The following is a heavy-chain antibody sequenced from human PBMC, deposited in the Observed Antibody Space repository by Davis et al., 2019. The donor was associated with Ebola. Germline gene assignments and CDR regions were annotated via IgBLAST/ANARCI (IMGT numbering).Heavy chain of an antibody. CDR3: ARDAEDGSGNWFFDF. Sequence: GGSLRLSCAASGFTFSDYYMSWIRQAPGKGLEWVPYISSSGSTIYYADSVRGRFTVSRDNARSSLFLQLNSLRDEDTALYYCARDAEDGSGNWFFDFRGRGALVTVSS. D-gene: IGHD5-24*01. V-gene: IGHV3-11*04. CDR1: GFTFSDYY. CDR2: ISSSGSTI. J-gene: IGHJ2*01.